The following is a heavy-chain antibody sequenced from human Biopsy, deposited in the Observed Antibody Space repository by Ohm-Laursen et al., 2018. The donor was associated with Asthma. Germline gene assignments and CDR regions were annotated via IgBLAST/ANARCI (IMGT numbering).Heavy chain of an antibody. J-gene: IGHJ4*02. CDR2: ISGSGGST. CDR3: AKRGSYFDY. CDR1: GFTFDDYG. V-gene: IGHV3-23*01. Sequence: GSLRLSCSASGFTFDDYGMHWVRHAPGKGLEWVSAISGSGGSTYYADSVKGRFTISRDKSKNTLYMQMNSLRAEDTAVYYCAKRGSYFDYWGQGTLVTVSS. D-gene: IGHD1-26*01.